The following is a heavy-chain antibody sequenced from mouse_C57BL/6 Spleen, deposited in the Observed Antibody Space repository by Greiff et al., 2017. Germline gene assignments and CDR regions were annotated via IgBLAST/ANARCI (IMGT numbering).Heavy chain of an antibody. CDR1: GYTFTSYW. V-gene: IGHV1-55*01. J-gene: IGHJ3*01. D-gene: IGHD2-1*01. CDR2: IYPGSGST. Sequence: QVQLQQPGAELVKPGASVKMSCKASGYTFTSYWITWVKQRPGQGLEWIGDIYPGSGSTNYNEKFKSKATLTVDTSSSTAYMQLSSLTSEDSAVYYCARDYYGNFSWFAYWGQGTLVTVSA. CDR3: ARDYYGNFSWFAY.